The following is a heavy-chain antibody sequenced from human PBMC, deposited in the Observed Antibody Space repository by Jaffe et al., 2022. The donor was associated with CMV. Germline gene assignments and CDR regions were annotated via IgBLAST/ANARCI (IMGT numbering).Heavy chain of an antibody. J-gene: IGHJ5*02. D-gene: IGHD6-13*01. CDR2: INAGNGNT. V-gene: IGHV1-3*01. CDR1: GYTFTSYA. Sequence: QVQLVQSGAEVKKPGASVKVSCKASGYTFTSYAMHWVRQAPGQRLEWMGWINAGNGNTKYSQKFQGRVTITRDTSASTAYMELSSLRSEDTAVYYCARDVAIGIAGENWFDPWGQGTLVTVSS. CDR3: ARDVAIGIAGENWFDP.